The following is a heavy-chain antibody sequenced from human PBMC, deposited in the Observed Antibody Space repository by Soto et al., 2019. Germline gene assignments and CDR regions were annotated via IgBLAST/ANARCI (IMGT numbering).Heavy chain of an antibody. V-gene: IGHV3-33*01. Sequence: QVQVVESEGGVVQPGRSLRLSCAASGFTVNNYAMHWVRQAPGKGLEWVAGIWSDGSMRYYADSVRGRFTISRETSTNTLYLEMNRLRVEYTSLYYCARNLGGEYVAYYYGMDVWGQGTTGTVS. CDR3: ARNLGGEYVAYYYGMDV. D-gene: IGHD4-17*01. CDR1: GFTVNNYA. CDR2: IWSDGSMR. J-gene: IGHJ6*02.